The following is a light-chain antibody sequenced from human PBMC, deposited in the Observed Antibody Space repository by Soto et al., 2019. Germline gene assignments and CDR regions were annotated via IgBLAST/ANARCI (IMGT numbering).Light chain of an antibody. Sequence: QYVLTQPRSVSGSPGQSVTISCTGTSSDVGRYNYVSWYQQHPGKAPKLMIYDVTKRPSGVPDRFSGSKSGNTASLTISGLQADDEADYYCCSYAGSYPVVFGGGTKLTVL. J-gene: IGLJ2*01. V-gene: IGLV2-11*01. CDR2: DVT. CDR1: SSDVGRYNY. CDR3: CSYAGSYPVV.